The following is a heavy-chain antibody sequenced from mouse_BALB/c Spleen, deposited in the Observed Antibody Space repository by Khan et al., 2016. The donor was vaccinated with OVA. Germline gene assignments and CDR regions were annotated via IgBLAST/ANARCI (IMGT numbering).Heavy chain of an antibody. CDR1: GDSITSGY. CDR3: ARSTYRYAFAY. J-gene: IGHJ3*01. D-gene: IGHD2-14*01. Sequence: EVQLQESGPSLVKPSQTLSLTCSVTGDSITSGYWSWIRKFPGNKLEYMGYMFYTGYTDYNPSLKSRLAITRHSSTNQYFLQLNSVTTEDTATYYCARSTYRYAFAYWGQGTLVTVSA. V-gene: IGHV3-8*02. CDR2: MFYTGYT.